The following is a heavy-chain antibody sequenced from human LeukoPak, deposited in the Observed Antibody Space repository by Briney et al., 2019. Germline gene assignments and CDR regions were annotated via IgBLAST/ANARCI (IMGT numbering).Heavy chain of an antibody. D-gene: IGHD3-22*01. CDR1: GGSISSYY. J-gene: IGHJ3*02. V-gene: IGHV4-59*08. Sequence: PSETLSLTCTVSGGSISSYYWSWIRQPPGKGLEWIGYIYYTGNTNYNPSLKSRVTISVDTSKNQFSLKLSSVTAADTAVYYCARQGYDSSGYDDAFNIWGQGTMVTVSS. CDR3: ARQGYDSSGYDDAFNI. CDR2: IYYTGNT.